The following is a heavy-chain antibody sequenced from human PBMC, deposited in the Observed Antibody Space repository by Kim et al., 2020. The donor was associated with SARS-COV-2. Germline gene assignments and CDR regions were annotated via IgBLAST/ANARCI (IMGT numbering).Heavy chain of an antibody. J-gene: IGHJ4*02. CDR1: GFTFDIYA. CDR2: IGHRGGTT. Sequence: GGSLRLSCAGSGFTFDIYAMSWVRQAPGKGLEWVSTIGHRGGTTYYADSVRGRFTISRDNSKNTLFLQMNSLRAEDTAVYYCAKDFSLRDWGQGTLVTVSS. D-gene: IGHD3-3*01. V-gene: IGHV3-23*01. CDR3: AKDFSLRD.